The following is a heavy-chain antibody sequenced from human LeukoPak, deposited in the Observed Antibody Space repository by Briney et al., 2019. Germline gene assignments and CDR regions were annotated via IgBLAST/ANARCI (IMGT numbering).Heavy chain of an antibody. V-gene: IGHV4-34*01. CDR3: ARGVEDYYDSSGYCCSGFDY. CDR2: INHSGST. Sequence: SETLSLTCAVYGGSFSGYYWSWIRQPPGKGLEWIGEINHSGSTNYNPSLKSRVTISVDTSKNQFSLKLSSVTAADTAVYYCARGVEDYYDSSGYCCSGFDYWGQGTLVTVSS. J-gene: IGHJ4*02. D-gene: IGHD3-22*01. CDR1: GGSFSGYY.